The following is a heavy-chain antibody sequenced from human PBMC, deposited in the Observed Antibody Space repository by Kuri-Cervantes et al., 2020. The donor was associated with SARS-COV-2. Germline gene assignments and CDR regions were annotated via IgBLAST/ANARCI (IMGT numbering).Heavy chain of an antibody. V-gene: IGHV6-1*01. CDR3: ARGTNWPPDGWFDP. D-gene: IGHD7-27*01. J-gene: IGHJ5*02. CDR1: GGSVSSKIAA. Sequence: LRLSCAISGGSVSSKIAAWNWIRQSPSRGLEWLGRTYYRSKWYDDYAVSVKSRISINPDTSKNQFSLHLNSVTSEDTAVYYCARGTNWPPDGWFDPWGQGTLVTVSS. CDR2: TYYRSKWYD.